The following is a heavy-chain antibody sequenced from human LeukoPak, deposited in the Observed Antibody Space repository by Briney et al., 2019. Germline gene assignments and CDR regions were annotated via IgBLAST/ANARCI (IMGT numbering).Heavy chain of an antibody. V-gene: IGHV4-59*01. CDR1: GDSLNTYY. CDR3: ARVVRGVVTSNWFDP. CDR2: VASSGTS. J-gene: IGHJ5*02. D-gene: IGHD2-21*02. Sequence: PSETLSLTCTVSGDSLNTYYWTWLRQTPGKELEWIGFVASSGTSNYNPSLKSRVSISIDTSKNQFSLALTSVTPADTAVYYCARVVRGVVTSNWFDPWGQGTLVSVSS.